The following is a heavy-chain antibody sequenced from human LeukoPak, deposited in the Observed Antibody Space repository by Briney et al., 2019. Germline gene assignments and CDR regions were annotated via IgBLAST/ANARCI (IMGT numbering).Heavy chain of an antibody. J-gene: IGHJ3*02. CDR1: GFTFSSYA. D-gene: IGHD6-13*01. Sequence: GGSLRLSCAASGFTFSSYAMHWVRQAPGKGLEWVAVISYDGSNKYYADSVKGRFTISRDNSKNTLYLQMNSLRAEDTAVYYCARAGGIAAAGTDGAFDIWGQGTMVTVPS. CDR3: ARAGGIAAAGTDGAFDI. CDR2: ISYDGSNK. V-gene: IGHV3-30*01.